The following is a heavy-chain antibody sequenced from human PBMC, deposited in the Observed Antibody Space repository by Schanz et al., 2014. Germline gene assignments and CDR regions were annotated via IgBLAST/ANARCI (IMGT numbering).Heavy chain of an antibody. Sequence: VQLVESGGGLAQPGGSLRLSCAASGFSFSTYAMNWVRQAPGKGLEWVAVISYDGSNKYYTDSVKGRFTISRDNSKNTLYLQMNSLRPEDTAVYYCAREGAVRGVSFYFDYWGQGTLVTVSS. CDR1: GFSFSTYA. CDR3: AREGAVRGVSFYFDY. J-gene: IGHJ4*02. D-gene: IGHD3-10*01. CDR2: ISYDGSNK. V-gene: IGHV3-30*03.